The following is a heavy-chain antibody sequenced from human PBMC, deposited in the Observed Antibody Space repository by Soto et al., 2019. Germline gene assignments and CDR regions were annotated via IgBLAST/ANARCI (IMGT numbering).Heavy chain of an antibody. CDR2: IKTKIESYAT. CDR1: GFTLSGFD. CDR3: TRRSCSSGGCYSDFDY. V-gene: IGHV3-73*01. J-gene: IGHJ4*02. D-gene: IGHD2-15*01. Sequence: PGGSLRLSCAASGFTLSGFDVHWVRQASGEGLEWVGRIKTKIESYATAVTESVKGRFTISRDDSKNTAYLEMNSLKTEDTVVFYCTRRSCSSGGCYSDFDYWGQGTLVTVSS.